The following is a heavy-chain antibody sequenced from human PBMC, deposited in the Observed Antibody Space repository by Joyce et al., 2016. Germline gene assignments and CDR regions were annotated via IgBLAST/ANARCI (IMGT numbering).Heavy chain of an antibody. CDR2: IKQDEIEI. CDR1: GFSFGAYW. D-gene: IGHD2-21*01. Sequence: QLVESGGGLVQPGGSLRLSCAASGFSFGAYWMTWVRQGPGKGLGWVANIKQDEIEIYYSGSVKGRFTVSRDNAKNTVSLQMNSLRAEDTAIYYCARGVHCTIANCYNRYWYCDLWGRGTPVTVSS. V-gene: IGHV3-7*03. J-gene: IGHJ2*01. CDR3: ARGVHCTIANCYNRYWYCDL.